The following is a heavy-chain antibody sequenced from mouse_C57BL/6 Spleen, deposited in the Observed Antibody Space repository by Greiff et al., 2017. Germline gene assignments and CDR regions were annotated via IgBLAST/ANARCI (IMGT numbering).Heavy chain of an antibody. J-gene: IGHJ2*01. V-gene: IGHV5-9*01. CDR2: ISGGGGNT. Sequence: DVKLQESGGGLVKPGGSLKLSCAASGFTFSSYTMSWVRQTPEKRLEWVATISGGGGNTYYPDSVKGRFTISRDNAKNTLYLQMSSLRSEDTALYYCARWGYYGSSYYFDYWGQGTTLTVSS. D-gene: IGHD1-1*01. CDR1: GFTFSSYT. CDR3: ARWGYYGSSYYFDY.